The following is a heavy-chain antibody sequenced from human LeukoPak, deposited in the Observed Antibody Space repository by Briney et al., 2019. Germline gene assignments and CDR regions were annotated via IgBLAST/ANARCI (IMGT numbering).Heavy chain of an antibody. D-gene: IGHD5-24*01. CDR2: ISGDGGST. V-gene: IGHV3-43*02. J-gene: IGHJ4*02. Sequence: GGSLRLSCAASEFTFDDYAMHWVRQAPGKGLEWVSLISGDGGSTYYADSVKGRFTISRDNSKNSLYLQMNSLRTEDTALYYCARDVEMATIVITFDYWGQGTLVTVSS. CDR1: EFTFDDYA. CDR3: ARDVEMATIVITFDY.